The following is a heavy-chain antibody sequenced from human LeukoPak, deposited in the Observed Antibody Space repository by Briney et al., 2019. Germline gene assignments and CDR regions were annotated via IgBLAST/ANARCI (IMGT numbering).Heavy chain of an antibody. CDR1: GGSFSGYY. Sequence: PSETLSLTCAVYGGSFSGYYWSWVRQHPGKGLEWIGYIYYSGSTYYNPSLKSRVTISVDTSKNQFSLKLGSVTAADTAVYYCARSYHYCSGGSCYSPNWFDPWGQGTLVTVSS. V-gene: IGHV4-59*06. CDR2: IYYSGST. J-gene: IGHJ5*02. D-gene: IGHD2-15*01. CDR3: ARSYHYCSGGSCYSPNWFDP.